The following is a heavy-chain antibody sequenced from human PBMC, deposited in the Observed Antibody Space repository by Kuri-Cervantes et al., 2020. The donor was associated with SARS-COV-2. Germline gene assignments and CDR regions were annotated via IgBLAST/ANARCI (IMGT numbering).Heavy chain of an antibody. CDR1: GGSISSHY. CDR2: IYYSGST. J-gene: IGHJ4*02. CDR3: ARGPFYPMSSPLDF. D-gene: IGHD6-6*01. V-gene: IGHV4-59*11. Sequence: SETLSLTCTVSGGSISSHYWSWIRQLPGKGLEWIGYIYYSGSTTYNPSLGSRVTISVETPRNQFSLKVTSMTATDTAVYYCARGPFYPMSSPLDFWGQGTLVTVSS.